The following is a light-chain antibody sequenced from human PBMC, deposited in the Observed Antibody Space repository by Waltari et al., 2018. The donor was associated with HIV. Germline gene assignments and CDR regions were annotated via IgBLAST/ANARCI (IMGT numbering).Light chain of an antibody. CDR1: SSDVGGSNY. J-gene: IGLJ2*01. CDR2: EVS. Sequence: QSALTQPASVSGSPGQSITISCTGPSSDVGGSNYVSSYQQHPGKAPKLMIYEVSNRPSGVSNRFSGSKSGNTASLTISGLQAEDEADYYCSSYTSSSTPHVVFGGGTKLTVL. CDR3: SSYTSSSTPHVV. V-gene: IGLV2-14*01.